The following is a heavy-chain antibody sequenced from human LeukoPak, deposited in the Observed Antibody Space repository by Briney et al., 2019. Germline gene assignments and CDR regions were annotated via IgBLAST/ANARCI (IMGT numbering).Heavy chain of an antibody. CDR1: GFTFSHYP. CDR2: ISGSGGST. Sequence: GGSLRLSCAASGFTFSHYPMSWVRQAPGKGLEWVSSISGSGGSTDYADSVKGRFTISRDNSQNTLYLQMNSLRAEDTAVYYCAKGYSGYDWSLVDYWGQRTLVTVSS. CDR3: AKGYSGYDWSLVDY. V-gene: IGHV3-23*01. J-gene: IGHJ4*02. D-gene: IGHD5-12*01.